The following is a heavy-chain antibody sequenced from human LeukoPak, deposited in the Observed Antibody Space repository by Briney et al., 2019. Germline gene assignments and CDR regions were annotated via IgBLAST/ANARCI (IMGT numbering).Heavy chain of an antibody. CDR1: GFTFTSYS. CDR2: ISSSSSTK. Sequence: TGGSLRLSCAASGFTFTSYSMNWVRQAPGKGLEWVSYISSSSSTKYYAASVKGRFTISRDNAKSSLYLQMNSLRAEDTAVYYCATLTEGHFDYWGQGTLVTVSS. D-gene: IGHD1-14*01. V-gene: IGHV3-48*01. J-gene: IGHJ4*02. CDR3: ATLTEGHFDY.